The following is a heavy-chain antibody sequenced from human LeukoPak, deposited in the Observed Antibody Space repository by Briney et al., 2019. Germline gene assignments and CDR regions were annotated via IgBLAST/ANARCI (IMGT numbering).Heavy chain of an antibody. CDR3: ARGNYMATSED. J-gene: IGHJ4*02. Sequence: SVKVSCKASGYTFTSYAMNWVRQAPGQGLEWMGGIIPIFGTANYAQKFQGRVTITADESTSTAYMELSSLRSEDTAVYYCARGNYMATSEDWGQGTLVTVSS. D-gene: IGHD5-24*01. CDR2: IIPIFGTA. CDR1: GYTFTSYA. V-gene: IGHV1-69*13.